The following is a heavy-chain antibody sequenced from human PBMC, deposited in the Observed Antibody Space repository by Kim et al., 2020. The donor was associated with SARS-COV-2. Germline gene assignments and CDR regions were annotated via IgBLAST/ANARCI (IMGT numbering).Heavy chain of an antibody. D-gene: IGHD6-13*01. CDR2: ISYDGSNK. Sequence: GGSLRLSCAASGFTFSSYGMHWVRQAPGKGLEWVAVISYDGSNKYYADSVKGRFTISRDNSKNTLYLQMNSLRAEDTAVYYCAKEYSSSWSFYYGMDVWGQGTTVTVSS. J-gene: IGHJ6*02. V-gene: IGHV3-30*18. CDR1: GFTFSSYG. CDR3: AKEYSSSWSFYYGMDV.